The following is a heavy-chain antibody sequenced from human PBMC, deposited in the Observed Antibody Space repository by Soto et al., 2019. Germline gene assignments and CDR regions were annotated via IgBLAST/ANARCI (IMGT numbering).Heavy chain of an antibody. Sequence: EVQLLESGGGLVQPGGSLRLSCAASGFTFSSYAMSWVRQAPGKGLEWVSAISGSGGSTYYADSVKGRFTISRDNSKNPLYLQMNSLRAEDTAVYYCAKALYGGYGSYYFDYWGQGTLVTVSS. J-gene: IGHJ4*02. CDR3: AKALYGGYGSYYFDY. CDR2: ISGSGGST. CDR1: GFTFSSYA. D-gene: IGHD5-12*01. V-gene: IGHV3-23*01.